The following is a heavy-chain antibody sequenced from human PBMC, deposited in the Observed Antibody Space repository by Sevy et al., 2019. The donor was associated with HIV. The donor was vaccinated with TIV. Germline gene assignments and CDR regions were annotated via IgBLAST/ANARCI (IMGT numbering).Heavy chain of an antibody. Sequence: ASVKVSCKASGGTFSSYAISWVRQAPGQGLEWMGRIIPILGIANYAQKFQGRVTITADKSTSTAYMGLSSLRSEDTAVYYCARDPTDDAFDIWGQGTMVTVSS. V-gene: IGHV1-69*04. J-gene: IGHJ3*02. CDR2: IIPILGIA. CDR1: GGTFSSYA. CDR3: ARDPTDDAFDI.